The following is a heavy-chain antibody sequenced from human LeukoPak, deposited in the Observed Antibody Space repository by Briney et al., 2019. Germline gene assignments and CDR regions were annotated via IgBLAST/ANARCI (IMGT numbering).Heavy chain of an antibody. CDR2: INPNSGGT. CDR1: GYTFTGYY. V-gene: IGHV1-2*02. Sequence: ASVKVSCKASGYTFTGYYMHWVRQAPGQGLEWMGWINPNSGGTNYAQKFQGRVTMTRDTSTSTAYMELSRLRSDDTAVYYCARAMVRGVIIFDYWGQGTLVTVSS. D-gene: IGHD3-10*01. CDR3: ARAMVRGVIIFDY. J-gene: IGHJ4*02.